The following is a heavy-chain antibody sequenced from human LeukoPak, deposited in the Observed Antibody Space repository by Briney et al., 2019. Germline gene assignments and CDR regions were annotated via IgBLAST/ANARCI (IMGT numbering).Heavy chain of an antibody. V-gene: IGHV1-18*01. CDR2: ISAYNGNT. Sequence: ASVKVSCKASGYTFTSYGISWVRQAPGQGLEWMGWISAYNGNTNYAQKFQGRVTITTDESTSTAYMELSSLRSEDTAVYYCARDRAGTTNWFDPWGQGTLVTVSS. D-gene: IGHD1-1*01. CDR3: ARDRAGTTNWFDP. CDR1: GYTFTSYG. J-gene: IGHJ5*02.